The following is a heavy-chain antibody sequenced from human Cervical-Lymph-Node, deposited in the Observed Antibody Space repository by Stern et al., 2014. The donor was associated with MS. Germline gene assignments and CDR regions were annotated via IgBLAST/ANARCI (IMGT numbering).Heavy chain of an antibody. CDR1: GFSFSDFY. V-gene: IGHV3-72*01. CDR2: SRNKAKSYTT. J-gene: IGHJ4*02. CDR3: YRNSSGDY. Sequence: VQLVESGGGLVQPGGSLRLSCAASGFSFSDFYMDWVRQAPGKGLEWVGRSRNKAKSYTTDYAASVKGRFTISRDDSKNSLYLQMNSLKTEDTAIYYCYRNSSGDYWGPGTLVTVSS.